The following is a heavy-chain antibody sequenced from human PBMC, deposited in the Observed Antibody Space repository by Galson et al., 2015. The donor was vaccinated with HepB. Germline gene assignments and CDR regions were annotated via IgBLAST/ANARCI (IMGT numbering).Heavy chain of an antibody. CDR1: GYTFTTYA. Sequence: SVKVSCKASGYTFTTYAIHWVRQAPGRGLEWMGWINSANGNTKYSERFQGRVTVTRDTSASIAYMELSSLSSEDTAVYYCAKPLSVDYYYGLDVWGQGTTVTVSS. V-gene: IGHV1-3*01. J-gene: IGHJ6*02. CDR2: INSANGNT. CDR3: AKPLSVDYYYGLDV.